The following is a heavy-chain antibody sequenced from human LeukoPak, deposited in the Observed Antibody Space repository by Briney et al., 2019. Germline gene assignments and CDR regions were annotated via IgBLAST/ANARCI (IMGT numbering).Heavy chain of an antibody. D-gene: IGHD2-15*01. CDR3: ASDRGYCSGGSCYSAGPFDY. Sequence: PGGSLRLSCAASGFTFSSYAMHWVRQAPGKGLEGVAVISYEGSDKYYADSVKGRFTISRDNSKNTLYLQMNSLRAEDTAVYYCASDRGYCSGGSCYSAGPFDYWGQGTLVTVSS. J-gene: IGHJ4*02. CDR2: ISYEGSDK. CDR1: GFTFSSYA. V-gene: IGHV3-30-3*01.